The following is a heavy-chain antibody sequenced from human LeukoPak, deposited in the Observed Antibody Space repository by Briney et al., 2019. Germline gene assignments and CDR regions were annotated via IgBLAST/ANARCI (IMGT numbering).Heavy chain of an antibody. CDR1: GGSISSSSYY. D-gene: IGHD6-13*01. CDR2: IYYSGST. Sequence: PSETLSLTCTVSGGSISSSSYYWGWIRQPPGKGLEWIGSIYYSGSTYYNPSLKGRVTISVDTSKNQFSLKLSSVTAADTAVYYCARHSPYSSSWFDAFDIWGQGTMVTVSS. CDR3: ARHSPYSSSWFDAFDI. V-gene: IGHV4-39*01. J-gene: IGHJ3*02.